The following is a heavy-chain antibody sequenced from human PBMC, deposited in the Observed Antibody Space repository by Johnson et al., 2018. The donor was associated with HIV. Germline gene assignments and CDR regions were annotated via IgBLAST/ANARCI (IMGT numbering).Heavy chain of an antibody. Sequence: QVQLVESGGGVVQPGRSLRLSCAASGFTFSNYGMDWVRQAPGKWLEWVAVISYDGTNKYYADSVKGRFTISRDNSKNTLYLQMNSLRAEDTAMYHCAKVCHSGSYVDVFDIWGQGTMVTVSS. D-gene: IGHD1-26*01. V-gene: IGHV3-30*18. J-gene: IGHJ3*02. CDR1: GFTFSNYG. CDR2: ISYDGTNK. CDR3: AKVCHSGSYVDVFDI.